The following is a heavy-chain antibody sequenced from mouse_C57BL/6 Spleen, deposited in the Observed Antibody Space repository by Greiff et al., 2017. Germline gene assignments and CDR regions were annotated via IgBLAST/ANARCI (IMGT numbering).Heavy chain of an antibody. CDR2: IYPAGGYT. CDR3: ARGTSGNPFAD. J-gene: IGHJ3*01. V-gene: IGHV1-63*01. D-gene: IGHD1-3*01. CDR1: GYTFPNYW. Sequence: QVQLQQPGAELVRPGTSVKMSCKASGYTFPNYWIGWAKQRPGHGLAWIGDIYPAGGYTNYNEKFKGKATLTADKSSSTAYMQFSSLTSEDAAFEYCARGTSGNPFADWGQGSLVTVSA.